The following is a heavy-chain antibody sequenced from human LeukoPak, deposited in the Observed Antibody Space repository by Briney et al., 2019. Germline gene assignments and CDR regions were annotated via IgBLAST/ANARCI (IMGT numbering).Heavy chain of an antibody. Sequence: GGSLRLSCAASGFTFSSYAMSWVRQAPGKGLEWVSAISGSGGSTYYADSVKGRFTISRDNSKNTLYLQMNSLRAEDTAVYYCAKDSEEYYHGSGNPVAYWGQGTLVTVSS. J-gene: IGHJ4*02. CDR3: AKDSEEYYHGSGNPVAY. CDR2: ISGSGGST. CDR1: GFTFSSYA. D-gene: IGHD3-10*01. V-gene: IGHV3-23*01.